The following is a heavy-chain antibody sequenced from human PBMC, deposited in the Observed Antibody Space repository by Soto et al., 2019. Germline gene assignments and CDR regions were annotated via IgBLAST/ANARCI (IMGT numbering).Heavy chain of an antibody. CDR2: ISGSGGST. V-gene: IGHV3-23*01. J-gene: IGHJ6*02. CDR1: GFTFSSYA. D-gene: IGHD2-21*01. Sequence: VGSLRLSCAASGFTFSSYAMSWVRQAPGKGLEWVSAISGSGGSTYYADSVKGRFTISRDNSKNTLYLQMNSLRAEDTAVYYCAKDPRSVVERSVYGMDVWGQGTTVTVSS. CDR3: AKDPRSVVERSVYGMDV.